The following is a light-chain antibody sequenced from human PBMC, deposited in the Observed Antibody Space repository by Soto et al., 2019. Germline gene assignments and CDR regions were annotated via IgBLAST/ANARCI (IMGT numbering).Light chain of an antibody. CDR1: QSVSDN. V-gene: IGKV3-15*01. CDR3: QQYKNFVIYS. J-gene: IGKJ2*03. Sequence: EIVMTQSPATLSVSLGERATLSCRASQSVSDNLAWYQQKPGLAPRLLIYGASTRATGIPARFSGSGSGTEFTLTFSSLQSEDFAIYYCQQYKNFVIYSFGQGTKLEIK. CDR2: GAS.